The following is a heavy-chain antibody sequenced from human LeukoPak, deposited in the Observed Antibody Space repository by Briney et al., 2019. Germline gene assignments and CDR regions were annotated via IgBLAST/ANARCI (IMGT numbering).Heavy chain of an antibody. Sequence: GGSLRLSCAASGFTFSSYAMTWVRQAPGKGLEWVSGISGSGDSPYYADSVKDRFTISRDNSRNTLYLQMNSLRAEDTAVYYCAKASSSSRRIVLVPAAIDYWGQGTLVTVSS. CDR2: ISGSGDSP. D-gene: IGHD2-2*01. V-gene: IGHV3-23*01. J-gene: IGHJ4*02. CDR3: AKASSSSRRIVLVPAAIDY. CDR1: GFTFSSYA.